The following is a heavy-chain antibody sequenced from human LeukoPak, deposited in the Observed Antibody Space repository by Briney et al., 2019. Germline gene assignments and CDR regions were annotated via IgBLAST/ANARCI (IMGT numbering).Heavy chain of an antibody. CDR1: GDSISSFD. CDR2: THYSGTT. D-gene: IGHD2-8*01. V-gene: IGHV4-59*12. CDR3: VLAPNSNWFDF. Sequence: ASETLSLTCSVSGDSISSFDWTWIRQSPGKGLEWIGVTHYSGTTNYNPSLKSRVTISIDTSRQQFFLKLSAVTAADTAVHYCVLAPNSNWFDFWGQGIRVTVSS. J-gene: IGHJ5*01.